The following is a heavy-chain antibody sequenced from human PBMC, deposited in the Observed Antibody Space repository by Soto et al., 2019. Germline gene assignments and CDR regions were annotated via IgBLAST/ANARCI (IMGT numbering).Heavy chain of an antibody. Sequence: GGSLRLSCAASGFTFSSYGMHWVRQAPGKGLEWVAVISYDGSNKYYADSVKGRFTISRENSKNTLYLQMNSLRAEDTAVYYCAKDINSSGYYLIFDYWGQGTLVTVSS. CDR1: GFTFSSYG. V-gene: IGHV3-30*18. D-gene: IGHD3-22*01. CDR2: ISYDGSNK. J-gene: IGHJ4*02. CDR3: AKDINSSGYYLIFDY.